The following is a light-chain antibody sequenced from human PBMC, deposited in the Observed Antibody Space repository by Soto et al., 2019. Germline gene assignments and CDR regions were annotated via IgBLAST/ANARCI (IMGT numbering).Light chain of an antibody. V-gene: IGKV3-15*01. Sequence: EIVMTQSPATLSVSPGEGATLSCRASQSVSSNLAWYQQKPGQAPRLLIYAASTRATGIPARFSGSGSGTEFTLTISSLQSEDFALYYCQQYNNWPPWTFGQGTKVEIK. CDR3: QQYNNWPPWT. CDR1: QSVSSN. CDR2: AAS. J-gene: IGKJ1*01.